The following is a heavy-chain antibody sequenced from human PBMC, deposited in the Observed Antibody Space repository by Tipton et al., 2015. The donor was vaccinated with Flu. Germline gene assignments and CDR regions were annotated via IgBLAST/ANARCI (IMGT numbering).Heavy chain of an antibody. J-gene: IGHJ4*02. CDR1: GASISSTTYY. CDR2: IYKTGIT. D-gene: IGHD2-2*01. Sequence: LRLSCDVSGASISSTTYYWGWIRQPPGKGLEWIGSIYKTGITDYNPSLKSRVTLSLDTSKNQFSLKVSSVNAADTAVYYCAPSTRYWTGGHFFGWWGRGTQVTVSS. CDR3: APSTRYWTGGHFFGW. V-gene: IGHV4-39*07.